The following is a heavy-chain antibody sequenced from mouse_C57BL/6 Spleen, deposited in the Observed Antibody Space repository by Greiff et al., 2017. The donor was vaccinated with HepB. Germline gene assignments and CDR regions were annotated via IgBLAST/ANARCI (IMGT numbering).Heavy chain of an antibody. Sequence: EVQLQESVAELVRPGASVKLSCTASGFNIKNTYMHWVKQRPEQGLEWIGRIDPANGNTKYAPKFQGKATITADTSSNTAYLQLSSLTSEDTAIYYCAIYYGSSYGGMDYWGQGTSVTVSS. V-gene: IGHV14-3*01. CDR3: AIYYGSSYGGMDY. CDR2: IDPANGNT. D-gene: IGHD1-1*01. CDR1: GFNIKNTY. J-gene: IGHJ4*01.